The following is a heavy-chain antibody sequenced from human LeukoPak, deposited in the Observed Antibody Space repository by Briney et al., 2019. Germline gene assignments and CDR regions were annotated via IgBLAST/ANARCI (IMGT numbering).Heavy chain of an antibody. CDR2: INSDGSST. CDR3: AKDTAEKYHDVRGVIWGSAYYYYYYYMDV. CDR1: GFTFSSYG. V-gene: IGHV3-74*01. D-gene: IGHD3-10*02. J-gene: IGHJ6*03. Sequence: GGSLRLSCAASGFTFSSYGMNWVRQAPGKGLVWVSRINSDGSSTSYADSVKGRFTISRDNAKNTLYLQMNSLRAEDTAVYYCAKDTAEKYHDVRGVIWGSAYYYYYYYMDVWGKGTTVTISS.